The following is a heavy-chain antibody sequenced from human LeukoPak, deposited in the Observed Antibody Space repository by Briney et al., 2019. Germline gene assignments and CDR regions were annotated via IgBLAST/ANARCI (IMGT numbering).Heavy chain of an antibody. V-gene: IGHV4-34*01. D-gene: IGHD5-12*01. CDR1: GGSFSGYY. CDR3: ARLRRWLRSYYFDY. J-gene: IGHJ4*02. Sequence: SETLSLTCAVYGGSFSGYYWSWIRQPPGKGLEWIGEINHSGSTNYNPSLKSRVTTSVDTSKNQFSLKLSSVTAADTAVYYCARLRRWLRSYYFDYWGQGTLVTVSS. CDR2: INHSGST.